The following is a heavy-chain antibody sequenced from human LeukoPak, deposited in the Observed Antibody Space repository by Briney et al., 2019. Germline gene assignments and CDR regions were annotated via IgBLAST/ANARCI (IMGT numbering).Heavy chain of an antibody. CDR3: AKDRCGGDCQLGAFDI. D-gene: IGHD2-21*02. V-gene: IGHV3-23*01. Sequence: GGSLRPSCAASGFTFSSYAMSWVRQAPGKGLEWVSAISGSGGSTYYADSVKGRFTISRDNSKNTLYLQMNSLRAEDTAVYYCAKDRCGGDCQLGAFDIWGQGTMVTVSS. CDR2: ISGSGGST. J-gene: IGHJ3*02. CDR1: GFTFSSYA.